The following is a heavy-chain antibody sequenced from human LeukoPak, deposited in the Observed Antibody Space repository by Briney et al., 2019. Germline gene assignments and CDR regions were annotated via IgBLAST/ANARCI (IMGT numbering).Heavy chain of an antibody. Sequence: GGSLRLSCATSGFTFSNVAMYWVRQTPGKGLEWVALTWFDGSSEYYADSVKGRFTISRDNSKNTLHLQMNSLRAEDTAVYYCASSSSGWYKFDYWGQGTLVTVSS. J-gene: IGHJ4*02. CDR3: ASSSSGWYKFDY. CDR2: TWFDGSSE. D-gene: IGHD6-19*01. CDR1: GFTFSNVA. V-gene: IGHV3-33*07.